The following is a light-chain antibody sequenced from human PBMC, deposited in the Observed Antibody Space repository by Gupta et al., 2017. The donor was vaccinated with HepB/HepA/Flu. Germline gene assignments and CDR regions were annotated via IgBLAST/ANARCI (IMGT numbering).Light chain of an antibody. CDR2: MNN. CDR3: AYSDDSITVLV. J-gene: IGLJ3*02. V-gene: IGLV1-47*01. Sequence: QSVLTQPPSASGTPGQRVAISCSGSSSNIGSNYAYWYQHLPGTAPKLLIDMNNQRPSGVHDRFAGSKSGTSASPAISGLRSEEEAYYYCAYSDDSITVLVFGGGTKMTVL. CDR1: SSNIGSNY.